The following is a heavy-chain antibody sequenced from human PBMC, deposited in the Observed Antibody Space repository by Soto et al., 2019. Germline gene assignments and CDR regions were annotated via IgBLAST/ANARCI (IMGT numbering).Heavy chain of an antibody. V-gene: IGHV3-13*01. D-gene: IGHD7-27*01. CDR1: GFTFSSYA. J-gene: IGHJ4*02. Sequence: HPGGSLRLSCAASGFTFSSYAVHWVRQPTGKGLEWVSVIGSAGDTYYPGSVKGRFTISRENAKNSLYLQMNSLRAEGTAVYYCARGYLGSFDYWGKGTLVTVSS. CDR2: IGSAGDT. CDR3: ARGYLGSFDY.